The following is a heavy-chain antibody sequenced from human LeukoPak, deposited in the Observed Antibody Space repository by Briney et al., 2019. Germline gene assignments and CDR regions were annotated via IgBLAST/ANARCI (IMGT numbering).Heavy chain of an antibody. CDR2: IYYSGST. D-gene: IGHD2-2*01. V-gene: IGHV4-39*01. Sequence: PSETLSLTCTVSGGSISSSSYYWGRIRQPPGKGLEWIGSIYYSGSTYYNPSLRSRVTISVDTSKNQFSLKLSSVTAADTAVYYCARHGISLGYCSSTSCPTPDAFDIWGQGTMVTVSS. J-gene: IGHJ3*02. CDR1: GGSISSSSYY. CDR3: ARHGISLGYCSSTSCPTPDAFDI.